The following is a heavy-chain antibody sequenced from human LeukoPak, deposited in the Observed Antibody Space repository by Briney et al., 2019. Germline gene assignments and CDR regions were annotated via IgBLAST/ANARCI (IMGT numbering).Heavy chain of an antibody. CDR1: GFTFSSYS. CDR2: ISTSSIYI. D-gene: IGHD5-18*01. Sequence: GGSLRLSCAASGFTFSSYSMNWVRQAPGKGLEWVSSISTSSIYIYYADSMKGRFTISRDNAKNSLYLQMNSLRAEDTAVYYCARDWSPDTAMVTPLDYWGQGTLVTVSS. J-gene: IGHJ4*02. CDR3: ARDWSPDTAMVTPLDY. V-gene: IGHV3-21*01.